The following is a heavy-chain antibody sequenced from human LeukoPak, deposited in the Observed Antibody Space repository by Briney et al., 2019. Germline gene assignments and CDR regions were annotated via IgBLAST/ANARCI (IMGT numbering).Heavy chain of an antibody. CDR2: VWHDGSNR. CDR3: ARELFGSGSCPDY. V-gene: IGHV3-33*01. Sequence: GGSLRLSCTAPGFTFSSYAIHWIRQAPGKGLEWVALVWHDGSNRYCADSVKGRFTISRGNSKNTVYLQMNSLRAEDTAVYYCARELFGSGSCPDYWGQGTLVTVSS. D-gene: IGHD3-10*01. J-gene: IGHJ4*02. CDR1: GFTFSSYA.